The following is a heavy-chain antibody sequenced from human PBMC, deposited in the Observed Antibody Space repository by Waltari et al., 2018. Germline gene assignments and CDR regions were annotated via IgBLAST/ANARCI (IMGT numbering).Heavy chain of an antibody. CDR2: ISSSSSTI. D-gene: IGHD3-22*01. Sequence: EVQLVESGGGLVQPGGSLRLSCAASGFTFSSYSMNWVRQAPGKGLEWVSYISSSSSTIYYADSVKGRFTISRDNARNSLYLQMNSLRAEDTAVYYCARPSSGLDYWGQGTLVTVSS. J-gene: IGHJ4*02. CDR3: ARPSSGLDY. CDR1: GFTFSSYS. V-gene: IGHV3-48*04.